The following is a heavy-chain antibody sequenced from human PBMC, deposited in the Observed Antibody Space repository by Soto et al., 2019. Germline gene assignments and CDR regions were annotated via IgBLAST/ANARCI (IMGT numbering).Heavy chain of an antibody. CDR1: GFTFSSYG. D-gene: IGHD1-26*01. CDR3: ARDLSEWDPAGWFDP. J-gene: IGHJ5*02. V-gene: IGHV3-33*01. CDR2: IWYDGSNK. Sequence: QVQLVESGGGVVQPGRSLRLSCAASGFTFSSYGMHWVRQAPGKGLEWVAGIWYDGSNKYYADCVKGRFTISRDNSKNRRYLQMNSRRAEDTAVYYCARDLSEWDPAGWFDPWGQGTLVTVSS.